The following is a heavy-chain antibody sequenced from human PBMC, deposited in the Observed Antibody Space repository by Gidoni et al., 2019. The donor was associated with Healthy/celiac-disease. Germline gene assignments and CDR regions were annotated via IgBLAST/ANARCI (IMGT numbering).Heavy chain of an antibody. D-gene: IGHD5-18*01. CDR3: ARESGYSYGYVRGAFDI. CDR2: INHSGST. V-gene: IGHV4-34*01. J-gene: IGHJ3*02. CDR1: GGSFSGYY. Sequence: QVQLQQWGAGLFKPSETLSLTCAVYGGSFSGYYWSWVRQPPGKGLEWIGEINHSGSTNYNPSLKSRVTISVDTSKNRFSLKLSSVTAADTAVYYCARESGYSYGYVRGAFDIWGQGTMVTVSS.